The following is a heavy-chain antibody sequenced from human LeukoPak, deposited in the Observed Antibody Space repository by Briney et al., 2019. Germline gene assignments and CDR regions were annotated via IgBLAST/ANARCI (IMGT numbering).Heavy chain of an antibody. CDR2: IKQDGSEK. CDR1: GFTFSSYW. Sequence: GGSLRLSCAASGFTFSSYWMSRVRQAPVKGLEWVANIKQDGSEKYYVDSVKGRFTISRDNAKNSLYLQMNSLRAEDTAVYYCARDYTYYDILTGYSTNYYFDYWGQGTLVTVSS. V-gene: IGHV3-7*01. D-gene: IGHD3-9*01. J-gene: IGHJ4*02. CDR3: ARDYTYYDILTGYSTNYYFDY.